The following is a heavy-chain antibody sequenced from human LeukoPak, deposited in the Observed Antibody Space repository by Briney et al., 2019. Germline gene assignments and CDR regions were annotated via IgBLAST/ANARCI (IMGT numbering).Heavy chain of an antibody. V-gene: IGHV4-61*02. D-gene: IGHD3-3*01. CDR1: GGSISSGSYY. Sequence: SETLSLTCTVSGGSISSGSYYWSWIRQSAGKGLEWIGRIYATGSTSYNPSLMSRVTISRDTSKNQFSLNLTSVTAADTAVYYCAKDWSIFGARDWFDPWGQGTLVTVSS. J-gene: IGHJ5*02. CDR2: IYATGST. CDR3: AKDWSIFGARDWFDP.